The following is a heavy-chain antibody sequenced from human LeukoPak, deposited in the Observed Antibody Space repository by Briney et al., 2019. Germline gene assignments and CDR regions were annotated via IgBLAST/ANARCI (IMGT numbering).Heavy chain of an antibody. Sequence: SVKVSCKASGGTSNSHAISWVRQAPGQSLEWMGRIIPNLGTTNRAQNFQDRVTLTADKSTNTAYMELTSLTSDDTAVYYCATTNDGGGYQWGDFFDFWGQGTLVTVPS. D-gene: IGHD3-22*01. CDR3: ATTNDGGGYQWGDFFDF. CDR1: GGTSNSHA. V-gene: IGHV1-69*04. J-gene: IGHJ4*02. CDR2: IIPNLGTT.